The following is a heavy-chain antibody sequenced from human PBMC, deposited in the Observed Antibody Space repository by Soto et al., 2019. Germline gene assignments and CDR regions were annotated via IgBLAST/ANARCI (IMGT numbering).Heavy chain of an antibody. CDR3: ARDRNIVVVPPAGWYYGMDV. Sequence: QVQLVQSGTEMKKPGSSVKVSCKASGGTFSSYAVSWVRQAPGQGLEWMEGIIPIFGTANYAQKFQGRVTITADESRSTAYMELSSLRFDDTAVYYCARDRNIVVVPPAGWYYGMDVWGQGTTVTVSS. CDR1: GGTFSSYA. D-gene: IGHD2-2*01. CDR2: IIPIFGTA. J-gene: IGHJ6*02. V-gene: IGHV1-69*01.